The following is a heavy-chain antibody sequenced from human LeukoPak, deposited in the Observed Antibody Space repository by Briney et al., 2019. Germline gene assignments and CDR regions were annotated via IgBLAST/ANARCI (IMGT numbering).Heavy chain of an antibody. CDR1: GFTFSSYA. Sequence: PGGSLRLSCSASGFTFSSYAMHWVRQAPGKGLEYVSAISSNGGSTYYADSVKGRFTISRDNSKNTLYLQMSSLRAEDTAVYYCVGSYGDYVDDAFDIWGQGTMVTVSS. CDR3: VGSYGDYVDDAFDI. CDR2: ISSNGGST. V-gene: IGHV3-64D*06. D-gene: IGHD4-17*01. J-gene: IGHJ3*02.